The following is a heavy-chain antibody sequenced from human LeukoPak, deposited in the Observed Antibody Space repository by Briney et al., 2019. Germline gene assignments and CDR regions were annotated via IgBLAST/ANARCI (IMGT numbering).Heavy chain of an antibody. CDR3: ATTTATSGSSLY. J-gene: IGHJ4*02. Sequence: ASVKVSCKASPDTFTRYGITWVRQAPGQGLEWMGWIRAYIGDTNYAQKFQGRVTMTAERSTNTAYMELRGLTFDDTAVFYCATTTATSGSSLYWGQGTLVNVAS. D-gene: IGHD6-19*01. V-gene: IGHV1-18*01. CDR2: IRAYIGDT. CDR1: PDTFTRYG.